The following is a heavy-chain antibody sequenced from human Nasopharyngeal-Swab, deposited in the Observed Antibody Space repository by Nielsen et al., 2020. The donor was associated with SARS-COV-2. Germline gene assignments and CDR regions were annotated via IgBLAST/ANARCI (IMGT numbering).Heavy chain of an antibody. Sequence: GESLKISCAASGFTFSSYAMHWVRQAPGKGLEWVAVISYDGSNKYYADSVKGRFTISRDNSKNTLYLQMNSLRAEDTAVYYCARASSGSYWSAFDIWGQRTMVTVSS. CDR1: GFTFSSYA. CDR2: ISYDGSNK. V-gene: IGHV3-30-3*01. CDR3: ARASSGSYWSAFDI. D-gene: IGHD1-26*01. J-gene: IGHJ3*02.